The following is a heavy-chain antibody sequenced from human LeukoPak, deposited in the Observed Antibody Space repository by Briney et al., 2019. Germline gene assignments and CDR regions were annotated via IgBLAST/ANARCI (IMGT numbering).Heavy chain of an antibody. J-gene: IGHJ2*01. CDR1: GFTFSSYS. CDR2: ISYSGSDI. Sequence: GGSLRLSCAAAGFTFSSYSMNWVRRAPGKGLEWVSSISYSGSDIYYADSVKGRFTISRDNAKNSLYLQMNSLRAGDTAVYYCASAALAYWYFALWGRGTLVTVSS. CDR3: ASAALAYWYFAL. V-gene: IGHV3-21*01.